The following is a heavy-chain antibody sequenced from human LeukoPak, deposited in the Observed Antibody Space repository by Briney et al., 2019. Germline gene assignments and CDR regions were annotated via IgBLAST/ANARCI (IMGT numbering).Heavy chain of an antibody. D-gene: IGHD3-22*01. J-gene: IGHJ4*02. V-gene: IGHV3-23*01. Sequence: GGSLRLSCAVSGVTLSNYGMSWVRQAPGRGLEWVAGISGSGGGTNYADSVKGRFTTSRDNPKNTLYLQMNSLRAEDTAVYFCAKRGVVIRVILVGFHKEANYFDSWGQGALVTVSS. CDR2: ISGSGGGT. CDR1: GVTLSNYG. CDR3: AKRGVVIRVILVGFHKEANYFDS.